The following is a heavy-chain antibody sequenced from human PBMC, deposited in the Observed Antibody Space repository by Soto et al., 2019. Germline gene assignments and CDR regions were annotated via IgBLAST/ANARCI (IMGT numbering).Heavy chain of an antibody. CDR2: ISGSGGST. CDR1: GFTFSSYA. J-gene: IGHJ3*02. Sequence: GSLRLSCAASGFTFSSYAMSWVRQAPGKGLEWVSAISGSGGSTYYADSVKGRFTISRDNSKNTLYLQMNSLRAEDTAVYYCAKVLSQIFLWFGHDVFDIWGKGTMVPVSS. D-gene: IGHD3-10*01. CDR3: AKVLSQIFLWFGHDVFDI. V-gene: IGHV3-23*01.